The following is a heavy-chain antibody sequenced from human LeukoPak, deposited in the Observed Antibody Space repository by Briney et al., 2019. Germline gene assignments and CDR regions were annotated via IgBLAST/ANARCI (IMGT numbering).Heavy chain of an antibody. V-gene: IGHV1-2*02. CDR2: INPNSGGT. Sequence: ASVTVSCKASGYTFNNYGISWVRQAPGQGLEWMGWINPNSGGTNYAQKFQGRVTMTRDTSISTAYMELSRLRSDDTAVYYCARDSSSWYLKEYYYMDVWGKGTTVTVSS. D-gene: IGHD6-13*01. J-gene: IGHJ6*03. CDR1: GYTFNNYG. CDR3: ARDSSSWYLKEYYYMDV.